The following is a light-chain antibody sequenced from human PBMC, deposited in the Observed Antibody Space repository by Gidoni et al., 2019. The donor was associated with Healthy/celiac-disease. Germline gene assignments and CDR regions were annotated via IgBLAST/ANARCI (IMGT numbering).Light chain of an antibody. CDR2: EVS. Sequence: QSALPQPASVSGSPGQSITISCTGTSSDVGGYNYVSWYQQHPGKAPKLMIYEVSNRPSGVSNRFSGSKSGNTASLTISGLQAEDEADYYCSSYTSSSPHVVFGGGTKLTVL. J-gene: IGLJ2*01. CDR1: SSDVGGYNY. V-gene: IGLV2-14*01. CDR3: SSYTSSSPHVV.